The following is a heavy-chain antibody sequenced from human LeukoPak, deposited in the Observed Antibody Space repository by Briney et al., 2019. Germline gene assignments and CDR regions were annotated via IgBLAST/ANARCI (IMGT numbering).Heavy chain of an antibody. CDR3: ARWFCSSTSCWFDY. Sequence: GGSLRLSCAASGFTFSSYGMHWVRQAPGKGLEWVAVIWYDGSNKYYADSVKGRFTISRDNSKNTPYLQMNSLRAEDTAVYYCARWFCSSTSCWFDYWGQGTLVTVSS. V-gene: IGHV3-33*01. CDR1: GFTFSSYG. D-gene: IGHD2-2*01. J-gene: IGHJ4*02. CDR2: IWYDGSNK.